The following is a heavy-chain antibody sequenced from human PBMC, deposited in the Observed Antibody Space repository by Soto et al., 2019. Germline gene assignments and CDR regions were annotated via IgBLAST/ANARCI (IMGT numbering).Heavy chain of an antibody. J-gene: IGHJ4*02. D-gene: IGHD5-18*01. Sequence: SETLCHTRSVAGGSSGSSSYYCGCNRQPPGKGLEWIGSIYYSGSTYYNPSLKSRVTISVDTSKNQFSLKLSSVTAADTAVYYCAREAARGYSYGPPGGLYYWGQGTLVTVSS. V-gene: IGHV4-39*02. CDR1: GGSSGSSSYY. CDR2: IYYSGST. CDR3: AREAARGYSYGPPGGLYY.